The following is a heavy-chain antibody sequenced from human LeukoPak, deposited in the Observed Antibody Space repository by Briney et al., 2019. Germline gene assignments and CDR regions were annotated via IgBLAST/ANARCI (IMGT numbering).Heavy chain of an antibody. CDR2: INAGNGNT. Sequence: ASVKVSCKASGYTFTSYAMHWVRQAPGQRLEWMGWINAGNGNTKYSQKFQGRVTITRDTSASTAYMELSSLRSEDTAVYYCARFRPYCSSTSCYRYWYFDLWGQGTLVTVSS. CDR1: GYTFTSYA. V-gene: IGHV1-3*01. J-gene: IGHJ2*01. CDR3: ARFRPYCSSTSCYRYWYFDL. D-gene: IGHD2-2*01.